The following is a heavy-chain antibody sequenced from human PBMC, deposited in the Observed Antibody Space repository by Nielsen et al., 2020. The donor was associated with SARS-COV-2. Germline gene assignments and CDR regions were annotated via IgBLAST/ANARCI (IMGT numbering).Heavy chain of an antibody. CDR2: ISGSGGST. Sequence: GGSLRLSCAASGFTFSSYAMSWVRQAPGKGLEWVSAISGSGGSTYYADSVKGRFTISRDNAKNSLYLQMNSLRAEDTAVYYCAKDFYADSSFFDYWGQVTLLTVSS. J-gene: IGHJ4*02. CDR1: GFTFSSYA. D-gene: IGHD3-22*01. V-gene: IGHV3-23*01. CDR3: AKDFYADSSFFDY.